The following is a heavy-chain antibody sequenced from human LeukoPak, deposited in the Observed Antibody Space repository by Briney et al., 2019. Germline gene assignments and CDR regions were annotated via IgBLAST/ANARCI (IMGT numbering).Heavy chain of an antibody. D-gene: IGHD3-10*01. Sequence: PSQTLSLTCTVSGGSISSGGYYWSWIRRHPGKGLEWIGYIYYSGSTYYNPSLKSRVTISEDTSKNQFSLKLSSVTAADTAVYYCASHGSGSYYRYFDLWGRGTLVTVSS. CDR3: ASHGSGSYYRYFDL. V-gene: IGHV4-31*03. J-gene: IGHJ2*01. CDR2: IYYSGST. CDR1: GGSISSGGYY.